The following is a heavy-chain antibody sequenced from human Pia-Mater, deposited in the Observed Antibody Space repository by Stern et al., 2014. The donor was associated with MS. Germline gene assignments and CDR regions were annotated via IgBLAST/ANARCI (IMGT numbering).Heavy chain of an antibody. CDR3: ARDYGDYAFDY. J-gene: IGHJ4*02. D-gene: IGHD4-17*01. CDR2: IYPGESDT. CDR1: GYSFTANW. V-gene: IGHV5-51*01. Sequence: VQLVQSGAEVKKPGESLKISCKGSGYSFTANWIACVRQMPGKGLEWMGIIYPGESDTRYSPSFQGQVTISADKSISTACLQWSSLKASDTAMYYCARDYGDYAFDYWGQGTLVTVSS.